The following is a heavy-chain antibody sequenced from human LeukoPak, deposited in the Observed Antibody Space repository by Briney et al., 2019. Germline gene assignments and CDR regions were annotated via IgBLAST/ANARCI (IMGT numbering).Heavy chain of an antibody. D-gene: IGHD3-3*01. CDR2: ISYDGSNK. CDR1: GFTFSSYA. J-gene: IGHJ4*02. V-gene: IGHV3-30-3*01. CDR3: ARLFMESENYFDY. Sequence: GRSLRLSCAASGFTFSSYAMHWVRQAPGKGLEWVAVISYDGSNKYYADSVKGRFTISRDNSKNTLYLQMNSLRAEDTAVYYCARLFMESENYFDYWGQGTLVTVSS.